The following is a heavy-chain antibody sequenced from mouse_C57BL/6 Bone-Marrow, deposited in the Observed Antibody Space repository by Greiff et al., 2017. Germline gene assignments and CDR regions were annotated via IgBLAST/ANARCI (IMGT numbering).Heavy chain of an antibody. Sequence: EVKLMESEGGLVQPGSSMKLSCTASGFTFSDYYMAWVRQVPEKGLEWVANINYDGSSTYYLDTLKSRFIISRDNAKNILYLQMSSLKSEDTATYYCAREGLRGNAMDYWGQGTSVTVSS. CDR3: AREGLRGNAMDY. CDR2: INYDGSST. V-gene: IGHV5-16*01. D-gene: IGHD1-1*01. CDR1: GFTFSDYY. J-gene: IGHJ4*01.